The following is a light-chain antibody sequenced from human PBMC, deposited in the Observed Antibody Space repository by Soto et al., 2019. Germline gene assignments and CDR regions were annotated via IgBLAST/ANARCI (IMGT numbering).Light chain of an antibody. J-gene: IGLJ2*01. V-gene: IGLV6-57*04. CDR1: RGGIASNS. CDR3: QSYDRNTVV. CDR2: EDN. Sequence: NFMLTQPHSVSESPGKTVIISCTRSRGGIASNSVQWYQQRPGSAPSTVIYEDNQRPSGVPDRFSGSTDGSSNSASLTISGLQTEDAADYCCQSYDRNTVVFGGGTKVTVL.